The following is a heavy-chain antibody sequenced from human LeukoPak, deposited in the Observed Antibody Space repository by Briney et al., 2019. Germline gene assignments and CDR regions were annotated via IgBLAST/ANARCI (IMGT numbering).Heavy chain of an antibody. CDR3: ARDFYCSSTTCNNWFDP. CDR1: GGSISSYY. V-gene: IGHV4-4*07. CDR2: IYTSGST. J-gene: IGHJ5*02. Sequence: SETLSLTCTVSGGSISSYYWSWIRQPAGKGVEWIGRIYTSGSTNYNPSLKSRVTMSVDTSKNQFPLKLSSVTAADTAVYYCARDFYCSSTTCNNWFDPWGQETLVSVSS. D-gene: IGHD2-2*01.